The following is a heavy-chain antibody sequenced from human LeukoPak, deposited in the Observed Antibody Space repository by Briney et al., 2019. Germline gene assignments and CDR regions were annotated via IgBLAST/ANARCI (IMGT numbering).Heavy chain of an antibody. D-gene: IGHD1-7*01. CDR1: GGSISTYY. V-gene: IGHV4-34*01. J-gene: IGHJ6*02. CDR3: ARGLNSHGMDV. Sequence: SETLTLTCVVSGGSISTYYWSWIRQPPGKGLEWIGEINHSGSTNYNPSLKSRVTISVDTSKNQFSLKLSSVTAADTAVYYCARGLNSHGMDVWGQGTTVTVSS. CDR2: INHSGST.